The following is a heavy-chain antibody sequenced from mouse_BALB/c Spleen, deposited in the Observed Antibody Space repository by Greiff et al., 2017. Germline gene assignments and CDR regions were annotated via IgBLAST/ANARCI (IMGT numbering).Heavy chain of an antibody. CDR1: GFTFSSYA. D-gene: IGHD2-14*01. CDR2: ISSGGST. Sequence: EVQGVESGGGLVKPGGSLKLSCAASGFTFSSYAMSWVRQTPEKRLEWVASISSGGSTYYPDSVKGRFTISRDNARNILYLQMSSLRSEDTAMYYCARERYDPYAMDYWGQGTSVTVSS. CDR3: ARERYDPYAMDY. V-gene: IGHV5-6-5*01. J-gene: IGHJ4*01.